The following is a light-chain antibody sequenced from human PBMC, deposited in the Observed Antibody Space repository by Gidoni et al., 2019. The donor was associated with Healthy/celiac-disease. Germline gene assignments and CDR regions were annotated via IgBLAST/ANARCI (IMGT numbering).Light chain of an antibody. CDR2: AAS. CDR3: QQSSRNPLT. V-gene: IGKV1-39*01. Sequence: DIQMTQSPSSLSASVGDRVTITCRASQSISSYLNWYQQKPGKAPKLLIYAASSLQSGVPSRFSGSGSGTDFTLTISSLQPEDFATYYCQQSSRNPLTFGGGTKVEIK. J-gene: IGKJ4*01. CDR1: QSISSY.